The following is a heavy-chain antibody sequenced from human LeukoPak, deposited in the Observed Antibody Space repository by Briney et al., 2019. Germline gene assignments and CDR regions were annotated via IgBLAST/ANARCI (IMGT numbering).Heavy chain of an antibody. CDR2: INTDGSTT. J-gene: IGHJ1*01. Sequence: GGSLRLSCAASGFTLINYRMHWVRQAPGKGLVWVSRINTDGSTTTYADSVKGRFTLSRDNAKNTLYLQMNSLRAEDTAVYYCYISAGYWGQGTLVTVSS. D-gene: IGHD1-14*01. CDR1: GFTLINYR. CDR3: YISAGY. V-gene: IGHV3-74*01.